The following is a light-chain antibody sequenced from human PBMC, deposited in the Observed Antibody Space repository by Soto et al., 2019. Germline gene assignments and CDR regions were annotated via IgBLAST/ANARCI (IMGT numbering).Light chain of an antibody. CDR1: QSVTIK. Sequence: LKQSPTTLSLSPGDRAPPSFRASQSVTIKLAWYQQRPGQAPRLLIYDASTRATGIPARFSGSGSGTDFTLTISCLQSEDFATYYCQQYYSYPLAFGQGTRLEIK. CDR3: QQYYSYPLA. V-gene: IGKV3D-15*01. J-gene: IGKJ5*01. CDR2: DAS.